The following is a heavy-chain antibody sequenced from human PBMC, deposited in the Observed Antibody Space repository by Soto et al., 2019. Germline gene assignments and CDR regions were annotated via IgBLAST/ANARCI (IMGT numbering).Heavy chain of an antibody. V-gene: IGHV3-74*01. CDR3: TTVFEY. J-gene: IGHJ4*02. CDR2: IDGVGAGT. CDR1: GFTFTNYW. Sequence: EVQLVQSGGGSVQPGGSLRLSCAASGFTFTNYWMHWVRQVPGKGLVWVSRIDGVGAGTGYSDSVRGRFTISRDNAEPMLYLQMNSLRAEDTAVYYCTTVFEYWCQGTLVTVSS.